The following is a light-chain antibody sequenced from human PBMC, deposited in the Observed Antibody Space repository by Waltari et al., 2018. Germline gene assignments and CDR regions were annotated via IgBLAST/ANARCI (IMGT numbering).Light chain of an antibody. Sequence: EIVLTQSPATLSLSPGERATLSCRASQSINGYLAWYQQKPCQAPRLLIYDTSNRATGIPARFSGSGSGTDFTLNISSLEPEDFAVYYCQHRSNWPPLFAFGPGTKVDLK. CDR3: QHRSNWPPLFA. CDR2: DTS. CDR1: QSINGY. J-gene: IGKJ3*01. V-gene: IGKV3-11*01.